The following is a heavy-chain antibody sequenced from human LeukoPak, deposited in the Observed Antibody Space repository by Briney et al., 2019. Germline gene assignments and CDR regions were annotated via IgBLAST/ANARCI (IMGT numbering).Heavy chain of an antibody. D-gene: IGHD2-2*01. CDR2: IYYSGST. CDR1: GGSISSGDYY. Sequence: SQTLSLTCTVSGGSISSGDYYWSWIRQPPGKGMEWIGYIYYSGSTYYSPSLKSRVTISVDTSKNQFSLKLSSVTAADTAVYYCAREWIFGNCSSTSCYRANWFDPWGQGTLVTVSS. J-gene: IGHJ5*02. CDR3: AREWIFGNCSSTSCYRANWFDP. V-gene: IGHV4-30-4*08.